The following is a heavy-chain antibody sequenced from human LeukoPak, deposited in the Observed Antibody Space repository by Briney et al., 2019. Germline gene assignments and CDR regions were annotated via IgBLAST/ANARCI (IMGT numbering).Heavy chain of an antibody. CDR2: SGTVGDT. J-gene: IGHJ4*02. CDR1: GFTSSAYD. D-gene: IGHD2-2*01. V-gene: IGHV3-13*04. CDR3: VRAAMPYIINGRRFDY. Sequence: GESLRLSCAASGFTSSAYDMHWVRQITGGGLEWVSTSGTVGDTLYSDSVKGRFTISRENAKNSVHLQMNSLRVEDSAIYFCVRAAMPYIINGRRFDYWGQGTLVTVSS.